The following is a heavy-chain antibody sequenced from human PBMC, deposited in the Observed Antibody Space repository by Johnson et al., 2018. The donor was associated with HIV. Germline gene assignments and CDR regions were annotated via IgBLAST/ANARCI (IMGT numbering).Heavy chain of an antibody. V-gene: IGHV3-30*14. CDR1: GFTFSSYA. J-gene: IGHJ3*02. Sequence: QVQLVESGGGVVQPGRSLRLSCAASGFTFSSYAMHWVRQAPGKGLEWVAVISYYGSNKYYPGSVKGRFTISRENAKNSLYLQMNSLRPEDTAVYYCVRDDGSNYEAFDIWGQGTMVTVSS. CDR3: VRDDGSNYEAFDI. D-gene: IGHD4-11*01. CDR2: ISYYGSNK.